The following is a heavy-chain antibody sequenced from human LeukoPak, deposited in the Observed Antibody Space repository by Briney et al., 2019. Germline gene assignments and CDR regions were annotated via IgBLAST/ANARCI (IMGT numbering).Heavy chain of an antibody. J-gene: IGHJ4*02. CDR1: GGTFSSYA. CDR2: IIPILGIA. V-gene: IGHV1-69*04. D-gene: IGHD3-22*01. Sequence: ASVKVSCKASGGTFSSYAISWVRQAPGQGLERMGRIIPILGIANYAQKFQGRVTITADKSTGTAYMELSSLRSEDTAVYYCASGVRDYDSSGPRDYWGQGTLVTVSS. CDR3: ASGVRDYDSSGPRDY.